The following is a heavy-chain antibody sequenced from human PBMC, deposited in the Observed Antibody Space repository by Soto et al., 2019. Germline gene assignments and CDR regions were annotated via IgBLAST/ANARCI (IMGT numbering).Heavy chain of an antibody. CDR3: TRDLNHDTGP. D-gene: IGHD2-8*02. Sequence: EVQLVESGEGLVQPGGSLRLSCAASGFTFSGYWMTWVRQAPGKGLEGVANISPDGSEEYYVDFVKGRFTISRDNAKNSVYLQMNSLRGEDTALYYCTRDLNHDTGPWGQGTQVTVSS. CDR1: GFTFSGYW. V-gene: IGHV3-7*04. J-gene: IGHJ5*02. CDR2: ISPDGSEE.